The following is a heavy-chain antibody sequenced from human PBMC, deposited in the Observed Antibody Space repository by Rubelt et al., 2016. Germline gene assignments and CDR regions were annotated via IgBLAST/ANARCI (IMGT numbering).Heavy chain of an antibody. V-gene: IGHV3-23*01. Sequence: RLSCAASGFTFSSYAMSWVRQAPGKGLEWVSGIRGSGGGTHYADSVKGRFTISRDNSKNTLYLQMNSLRAEDTAVYHCARDYDYVWGSYRYFYFDYWGQGTLVTVSS. CDR2: IRGSGGGT. CDR1: GFTFSSYA. J-gene: IGHJ4*02. CDR3: ARDYDYVWGSYRYFYFDY. D-gene: IGHD3-16*02.